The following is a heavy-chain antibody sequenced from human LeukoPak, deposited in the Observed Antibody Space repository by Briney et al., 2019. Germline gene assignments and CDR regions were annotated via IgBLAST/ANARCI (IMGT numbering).Heavy chain of an antibody. CDR1: GGSFSGYY. Sequence: PSETLSLTCAVYGGSFSGYYWSWIRQPPGKGLEWIGEINHSGSTNYNPSLKSRVTISVDTSKNQFSLKLSSVTAADTAVYYCARRGDIRYYFDYWGQGTLVTVSS. CDR3: ARRGDIRYYFDY. V-gene: IGHV4-34*01. D-gene: IGHD3-9*01. J-gene: IGHJ4*02. CDR2: INHSGST.